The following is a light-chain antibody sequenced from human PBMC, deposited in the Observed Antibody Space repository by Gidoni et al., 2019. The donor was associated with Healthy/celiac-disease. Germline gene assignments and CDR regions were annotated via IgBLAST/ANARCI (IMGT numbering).Light chain of an antibody. V-gene: IGKV1-5*03. J-gene: IGKJ2*01. CDR2: KAS. CDR3: QQYNSYSRMYT. Sequence: DIQMTQSPSTLSASVGDRVNITCRASQSISSWLAWYQQKPGKAPKLLIYKASSLESGVPSRFSGSGSGTEFTLTISSLQPDDFATYYCQQYNSYSRMYTFGQGTKLEIK. CDR1: QSISSW.